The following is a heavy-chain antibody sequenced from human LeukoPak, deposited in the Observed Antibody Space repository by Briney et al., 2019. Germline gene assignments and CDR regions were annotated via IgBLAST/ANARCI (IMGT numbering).Heavy chain of an antibody. V-gene: IGHV3-30*02. D-gene: IGHD6-13*01. CDR1: GFTFSSYG. CDR2: IRYDGSNK. J-gene: IGHJ4*02. Sequence: GGSLRLSCAASGFTFSSYGMHWVRQAPGKGLEWVAFIRYDGSNKYYADSVKGRFTISRDNSKNTLYLQMNSLRAEDTAAYYCASLGAAADGFDYWGQGTLVTVSS. CDR3: ASLGAAADGFDY.